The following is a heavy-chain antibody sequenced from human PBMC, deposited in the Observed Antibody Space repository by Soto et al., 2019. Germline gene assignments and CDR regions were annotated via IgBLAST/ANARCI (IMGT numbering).Heavy chain of an antibody. CDR1: GFTFSSYG. CDR2: IWYDGSYR. Sequence: QVQLVESGGGVVQPGRSLTLSCAASGFTFSSYGMHWVRQAPGKGLEWVAVIWYDGSYRYYADSVKGRFTIFRDNSKNTLYLQMNSLRAEDTAVYYCARGYSSNSGVFDYWGQGTLVTVSS. V-gene: IGHV3-33*01. D-gene: IGHD5-18*01. CDR3: ARGYSSNSGVFDY. J-gene: IGHJ4*02.